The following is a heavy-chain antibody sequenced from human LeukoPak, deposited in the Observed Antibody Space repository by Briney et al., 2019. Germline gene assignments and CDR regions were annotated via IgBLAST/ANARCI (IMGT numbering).Heavy chain of an antibody. CDR1: GFTFSSYA. D-gene: IGHD3-16*01. Sequence: PGGSLRLSCAASGFTFSSYAMHWVRQAPGKGLEWVAVISYDGSNKYYADSVKGRFTISRDNSKNTLYLQMNSLRAEDTVVYYCARDDYGHIDYWGQGTLVTVSS. V-gene: IGHV3-30*04. CDR3: ARDDYGHIDY. CDR2: ISYDGSNK. J-gene: IGHJ4*02.